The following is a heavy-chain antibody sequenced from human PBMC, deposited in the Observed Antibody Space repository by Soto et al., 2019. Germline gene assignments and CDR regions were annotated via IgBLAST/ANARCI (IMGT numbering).Heavy chain of an antibody. J-gene: IGHJ4*02. V-gene: IGHV3-48*02. CDR1: GFTFSDYA. CDR3: TREGI. Sequence: EVQLVESGGGLAQPGGSLRLSCAASGFTFSDYAMNWVRQVPGKGLEWISQIASSGTPIYYADSVRGRFTISRDNAENSLYLQMNSLRDEDTAVYFCTREGICGQGTLVPVSS. CDR2: IASSGTPI.